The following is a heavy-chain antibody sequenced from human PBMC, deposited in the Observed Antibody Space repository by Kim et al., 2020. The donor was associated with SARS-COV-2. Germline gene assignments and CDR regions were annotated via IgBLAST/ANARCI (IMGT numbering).Heavy chain of an antibody. CDR1: GFTFSSYS. Sequence: GGSLRLSCAASGFTFSSYSMNWVRQAPGKGLEWVSSISSSSSYIYYADSVKGRFTISRDNAKNSLYLQMNSLRAEDTAVYYCSRDKIAAAGRLGSYYYYYYGMDVWGQGTTVTVSS. J-gene: IGHJ6*02. D-gene: IGHD6-13*01. CDR2: ISSSSSYI. CDR3: SRDKIAAAGRLGSYYYYYYGMDV. V-gene: IGHV3-21*01.